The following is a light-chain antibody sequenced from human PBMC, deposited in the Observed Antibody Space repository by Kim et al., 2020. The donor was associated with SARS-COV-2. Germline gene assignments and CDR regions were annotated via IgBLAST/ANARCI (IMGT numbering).Light chain of an antibody. V-gene: IGKV1-9*01. J-gene: IGKJ1*01. CDR3: QQLSNYPRT. Sequence: IQLTQSPSSLSASVGDRVTITCRASQGIRTSLAWYQQKPGTAPKLLIYAASTLQSGVPSRFSGSGSGTDFTLTISSLHPEDFATYYCQQLSNYPRTFGQGTKVDIK. CDR2: AAS. CDR1: QGIRTS.